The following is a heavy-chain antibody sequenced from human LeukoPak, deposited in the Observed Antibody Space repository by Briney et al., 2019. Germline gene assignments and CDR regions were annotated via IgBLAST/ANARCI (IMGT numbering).Heavy chain of an antibody. J-gene: IGHJ4*02. CDR1: GFTFDDYG. CDR3: ARFSGYSTPLDY. CDR2: INWNGGST. V-gene: IGHV3-20*04. D-gene: IGHD5-12*01. Sequence: PGGSLRLSCAASGFTFDDYGMSWVRQAPGKGLEWVSGINWNGGSTGYADSVKGRFTISRDNAKNSLYLQMNSLRAKDTALYYCARFSGYSTPLDYWGQGTLVTVSS.